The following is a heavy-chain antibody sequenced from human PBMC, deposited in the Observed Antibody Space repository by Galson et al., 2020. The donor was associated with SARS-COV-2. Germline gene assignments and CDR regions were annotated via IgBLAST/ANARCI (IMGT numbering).Heavy chain of an antibody. V-gene: IGHV3-30*18. J-gene: IGHJ4*02. CDR1: GFTFSTFG. CDR3: AKIRGLFGELLDPFDY. D-gene: IGHD3-10*02. CDR2: ISNDRSIK. Sequence: TGGSLRLSCAASGFTFSTFGMHWVRQAPGKGLEWVAVISNDRSIKYYADSVKGRFTISRDNSNNTLYLQMNSLRPEDTAVCYCAKIRGLFGELLDPFDYWGQGTLVTVSS.